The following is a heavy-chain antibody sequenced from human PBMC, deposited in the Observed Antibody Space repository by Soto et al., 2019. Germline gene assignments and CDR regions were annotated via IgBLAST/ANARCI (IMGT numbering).Heavy chain of an antibody. CDR2: IYYSGST. V-gene: IGHV4-30-4*01. CDR1: GGSISSGDYY. D-gene: IGHD3-10*01. CDR3: AWFGKRDYYGMDV. Sequence: SETLSLTCXVSGGSISSGDYYWSWIRQPPGKGLEWIGYIYYSGSTYYNPSLKSRVTISVDTSKNQFSLKLSSVTAADTAVYYCAWFGKRDYYGMDVWGQGTTVTVSS. J-gene: IGHJ6*02.